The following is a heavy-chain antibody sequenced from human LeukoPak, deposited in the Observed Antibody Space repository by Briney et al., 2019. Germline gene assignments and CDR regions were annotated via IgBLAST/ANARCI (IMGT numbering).Heavy chain of an antibody. V-gene: IGHV3-74*01. CDR2: INSDGRTT. J-gene: IGHJ4*02. CDR1: VFTFSNNW. D-gene: IGHD3-22*01. Sequence: GGFLRLSCAASVFTFSNNWMHWVRQAPGKGLVWVSCINSDGRTTTYADSVKGRFTISRDNAKNKQYLQMNSLRAEDTAVYYCAMIKEGWGQGTLVTVSS. CDR3: AMIKEG.